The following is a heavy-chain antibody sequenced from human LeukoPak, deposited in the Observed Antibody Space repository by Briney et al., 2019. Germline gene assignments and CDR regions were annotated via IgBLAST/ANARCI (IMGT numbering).Heavy chain of an antibody. CDR2: THPDDSDT. CDR3: ARLSGDYGDSRYYYYYMDV. V-gene: IGHV5-51*01. CDR1: TYRSSNYW. J-gene: IGHJ6*03. D-gene: IGHD4-17*01. Sequence: GESLKISCKDSTYRSSNYWIAWVRQRPGKGLEYMGITHPDDSDTRYSPSFQGQVTISADKSISTAYLQWSSLKASDTAMYYCARLSGDYGDSRYYYYYMDVWGKGTTVTVSS.